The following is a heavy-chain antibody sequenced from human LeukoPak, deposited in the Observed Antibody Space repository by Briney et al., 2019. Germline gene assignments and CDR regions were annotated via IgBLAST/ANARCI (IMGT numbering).Heavy chain of an antibody. D-gene: IGHD3-10*01. CDR1: GYTFTIYA. V-gene: IGHV1-3*01. J-gene: IGHJ4*02. CDR2: INAGNDNT. Sequence: ASVKVSCKASGYTFTIYAIHWVRQAPRQRLEWMGWINAGNDNTKYSQKFQGRVTITRDTSASTVYMELSSLRSEDTAVYYCTRGLLWFGELSPPGYWGQGTLITVSS. CDR3: TRGLLWFGELSPPGY.